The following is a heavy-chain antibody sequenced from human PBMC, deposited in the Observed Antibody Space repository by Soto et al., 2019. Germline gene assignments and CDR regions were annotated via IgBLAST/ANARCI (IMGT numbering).Heavy chain of an antibody. CDR2: ISYDGSNK. CDR3: ATRGGYGTSFGYMDV. Sequence: GGSLRLSCAASGFTFSSYGMHWVRQAPGKGLGWVAVISYDGSNKYYADSVKGRFTISRDNSKNTLYLQMNSLRAEDTAVYYCATRGGYGTSFGYMDVWGKGTTVTVSS. CDR1: GFTFSSYG. J-gene: IGHJ6*03. V-gene: IGHV3-30*03. D-gene: IGHD3-10*01.